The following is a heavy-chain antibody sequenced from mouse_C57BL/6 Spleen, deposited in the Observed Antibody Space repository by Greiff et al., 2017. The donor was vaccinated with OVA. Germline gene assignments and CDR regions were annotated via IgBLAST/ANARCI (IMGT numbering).Heavy chain of an antibody. CDR2: IDPSDSYT. Sequence: QVQLQQPGAELVMPGASVKLSCKASGYTFTSYWMHWVKQRPGQGLEWIGEIDPSDSYTNYNQKFKGKSTLTVDKSSSTAYMQLSSLTSEDSAVCYCASGAYGFADWGQGTLVTVSA. CDR3: ASGAYGFAD. D-gene: IGHD1-1*01. CDR1: GYTFTSYW. V-gene: IGHV1-69*01. J-gene: IGHJ3*01.